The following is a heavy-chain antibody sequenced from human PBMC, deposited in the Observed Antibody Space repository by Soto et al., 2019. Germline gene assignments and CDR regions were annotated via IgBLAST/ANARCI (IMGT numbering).Heavy chain of an antibody. CDR2: IIPIFGTA. CDR1: GGTFSSYA. V-gene: IGHV1-69*01. J-gene: IGHJ5*02. Sequence: QVQLVQSGAEVKKPGSSVKVSCKASGGTFSSYAISWVRQAPGQGLEWMGGIIPIFGTANYAQKFQGRVTITADESTRTADMELSSLRSEDTAVYYCAREEVVQQLSDNWFDPWGQGTLVTVSS. CDR3: AREEVVQQLSDNWFDP. D-gene: IGHD6-6*01.